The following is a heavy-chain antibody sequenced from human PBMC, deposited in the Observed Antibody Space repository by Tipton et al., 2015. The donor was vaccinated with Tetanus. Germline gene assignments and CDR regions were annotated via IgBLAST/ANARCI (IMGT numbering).Heavy chain of an antibody. CDR3: ARVEEGYCSGGTCYFAY. Sequence: LSLTCTVSGDSISNYHWSWIRQPPGKGLEWIGYIYYRGNTNYNPSLKKRVTISVDTSKNQFSLKLNSVTAADTAVYYCARVEEGYCSGGTCYFAYWGRGTLVTVSS. J-gene: IGHJ4*02. CDR1: GDSISNYH. CDR2: IYYRGNT. V-gene: IGHV4-59*01. D-gene: IGHD2-15*01.